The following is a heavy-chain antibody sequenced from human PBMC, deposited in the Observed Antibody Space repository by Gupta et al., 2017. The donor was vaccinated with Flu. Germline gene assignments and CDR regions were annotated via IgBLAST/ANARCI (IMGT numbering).Heavy chain of an antibody. CDR1: GGPIDSYY. CDR2: IYHSGDT. J-gene: IGHJ3*02. D-gene: IGHD1-26*01. V-gene: IGHV4-59*03. Sequence: GGPIDSYYWSWIRQPPGKGLEWVGYIYHSGDTNYKPSLKSRVTMSVYKSKKQFSLNLNSVTAADTAIYYCAWGGNYGTFDIWGQGTKVTVSS. CDR3: AWGGNYGTFDI.